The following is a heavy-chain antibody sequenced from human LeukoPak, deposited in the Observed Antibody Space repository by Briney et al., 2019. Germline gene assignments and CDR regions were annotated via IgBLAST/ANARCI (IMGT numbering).Heavy chain of an antibody. CDR1: GFTFDDHA. Sequence: GGSLRLSCAASGFTFDDHAMHWVRQAPGKGLEWVSGISWNSGSIGYADSVKGRFTISRDNAKNSLYLQMNSLRAEDTALYYCAKGSTVVAQYNWFDPWGQGTLVTVSS. J-gene: IGHJ5*02. D-gene: IGHD4-23*01. V-gene: IGHV3-9*01. CDR2: ISWNSGSI. CDR3: AKGSTVVAQYNWFDP.